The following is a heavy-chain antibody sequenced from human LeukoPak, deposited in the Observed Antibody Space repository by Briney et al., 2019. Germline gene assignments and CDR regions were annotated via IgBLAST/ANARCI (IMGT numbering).Heavy chain of an antibody. CDR3: ARADYGDYVYFQH. Sequence: AGGSLRLSCAASGFTFSSYSMNWVRQAPGKGLEWVSYISSSSSTIYYADSVKGRFTISRDNAKNSLYLQMNSLRAEDTAVYYCARADYGDYVYFQHWGQGTLVTVSS. D-gene: IGHD4-17*01. CDR2: ISSSSSTI. CDR1: GFTFSSYS. J-gene: IGHJ1*01. V-gene: IGHV3-48*01.